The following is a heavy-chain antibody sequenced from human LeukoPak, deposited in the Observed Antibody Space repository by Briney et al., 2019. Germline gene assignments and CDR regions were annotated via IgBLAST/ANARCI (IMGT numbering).Heavy chain of an antibody. D-gene: IGHD5-18*01. CDR3: ARVLEDTAMDNWFDH. J-gene: IGHJ5*02. CDR2: IIPILGIA. V-gene: IGHV1-69*02. Sequence: ASVKVSCKASGGTFISYTISWVRQAPGQGLEWMGRIIPILGIANYAQKFQGRVTITADKSTSTAYMELSSLRSEDTAVYYCARVLEDTAMDNWFDHWGQGTLVTVSS. CDR1: GGTFISYT.